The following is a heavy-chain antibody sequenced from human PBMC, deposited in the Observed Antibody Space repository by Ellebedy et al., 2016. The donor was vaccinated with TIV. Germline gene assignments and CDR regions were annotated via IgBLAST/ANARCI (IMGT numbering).Heavy chain of an antibody. CDR3: AKEGRRNYDTSGYPYYFDY. CDR1: GFSFSSFA. CDR2: ISGPGSVT. V-gene: IGHV3-23*01. J-gene: IGHJ4*02. D-gene: IGHD3-22*01. Sequence: GGSLRLSXAASGFSFSSFAMTWVRQAPGKGLEWVSTISGPGSVTYYAASVKGRFTISRDNSKNTLYLQMNSLRAEDTAVYYCAKEGRRNYDTSGYPYYFDYWGQGILVTVSS.